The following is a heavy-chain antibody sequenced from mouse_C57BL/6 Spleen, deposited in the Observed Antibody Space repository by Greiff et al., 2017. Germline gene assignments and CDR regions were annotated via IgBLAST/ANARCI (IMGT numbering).Heavy chain of an antibody. D-gene: IGHD1-1*01. Sequence: QVQLQQSGPELVKPGASVKISCKASGYSFTSYYIHWVKQRPGQGLEWIGWIFPGSGNTKYNEKFRGKATLTADTSSSTAYMQLSSLTYEDSAVYYCARYGERFYYDMDYWGQGTSVTVSS. CDR1: GYSFTSYY. CDR3: ARYGERFYYDMDY. J-gene: IGHJ4*01. V-gene: IGHV1-66*01. CDR2: IFPGSGNT.